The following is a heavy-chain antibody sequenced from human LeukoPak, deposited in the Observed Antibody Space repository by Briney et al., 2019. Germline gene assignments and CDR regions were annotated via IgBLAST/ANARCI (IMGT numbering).Heavy chain of an antibody. CDR3: AREKPAAPNWFDP. J-gene: IGHJ5*02. Sequence: GASVKVSCKASGYTFTGYYMHWVRQAPGQGLEWMGWINPNSGGTNYAQKFQGRVTMTRDTSISTAYMELSRLRPDDTAVYYCAREKPAAPNWFDPWGQGTLVTVSS. CDR1: GYTFTGYY. CDR2: INPNSGGT. V-gene: IGHV1-2*02. D-gene: IGHD2-2*01.